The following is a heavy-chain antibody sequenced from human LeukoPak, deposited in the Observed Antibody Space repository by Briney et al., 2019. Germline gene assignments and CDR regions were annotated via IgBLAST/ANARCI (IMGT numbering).Heavy chain of an antibody. CDR1: GGSISSGDYY. D-gene: IGHD3-22*01. V-gene: IGHV4-30-4*01. Sequence: SETLSLTCTVSGGSISSGDYYWSWIRQPPGKGLEWIAYMYYSGSAYYNPSLKSRVTMSADTSKTQLSLKLSSVTAADTAVYYCARPYYYDSRIDPWGQGILVTVSS. CDR3: ARPYYYDSRIDP. CDR2: MYYSGSA. J-gene: IGHJ5*02.